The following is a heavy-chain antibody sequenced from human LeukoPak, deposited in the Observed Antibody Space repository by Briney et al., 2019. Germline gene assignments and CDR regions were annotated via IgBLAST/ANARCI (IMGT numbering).Heavy chain of an antibody. J-gene: IGHJ4*02. CDR2: IYTSGST. CDR3: ARGEQWLVQAFHFDY. D-gene: IGHD6-19*01. V-gene: IGHV4-4*07. Sequence: SETLSLTCTVSGGSISSYYWSWIRQPAGKGLEWIGRIYTSGSTNYNPSLKSRVTISVDTSKNQFSLKLSSVTAADTAVYYCARGEQWLVQAFHFDYWGQGTLVTVSS. CDR1: GGSISSYY.